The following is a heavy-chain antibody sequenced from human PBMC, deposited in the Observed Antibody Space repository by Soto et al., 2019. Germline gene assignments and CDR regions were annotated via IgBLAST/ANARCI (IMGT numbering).Heavy chain of an antibody. J-gene: IGHJ6*02. Sequence: ASVKVSCKASGYTFTTYYMHWVRQAPGQGLEWMAMINPSGGSTSYARKFQGRVTMTRDTSTSTVYMEMTSLRSEDTAVYYCARGGITGTTICMDVWGQGTTVTVSS. CDR3: ARGGITGTTICMDV. V-gene: IGHV1-46*01. CDR2: INPSGGST. CDR1: GYTFTTYY. D-gene: IGHD1-7*01.